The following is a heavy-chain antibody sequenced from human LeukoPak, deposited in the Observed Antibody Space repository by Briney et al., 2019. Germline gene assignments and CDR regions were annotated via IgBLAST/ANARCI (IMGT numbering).Heavy chain of an antibody. Sequence: LTGGSLRLSCAASGFTFSSYAMSWVRQAPGKGLEWVSAISGSGGSTYYADSVKGRFTISRDNSKNTLYLQMNSLRAEDTAVYYCAKGTVAGPDLFDYWGQGTLVTVSS. V-gene: IGHV3-23*01. J-gene: IGHJ4*02. CDR1: GFTFSSYA. CDR2: ISGSGGST. CDR3: AKGTVAGPDLFDY. D-gene: IGHD6-19*01.